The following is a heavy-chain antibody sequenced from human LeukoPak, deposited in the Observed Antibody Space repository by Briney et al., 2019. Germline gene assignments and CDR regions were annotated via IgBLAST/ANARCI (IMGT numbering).Heavy chain of an antibody. Sequence: GGSLRLSCAASGFTVSSNYMSWVRQAPGKGLEWVSVIYSGGSTYYADSVKGRFTISRDNSKNTLYLQMNSLRAEDTAVYYCARGTTVVPPGAYYFDYWGQGTLVTVSS. CDR3: ARGTTVVPPGAYYFDY. V-gene: IGHV3-53*01. J-gene: IGHJ4*02. D-gene: IGHD4-23*01. CDR2: IYSGGST. CDR1: GFTVSSNY.